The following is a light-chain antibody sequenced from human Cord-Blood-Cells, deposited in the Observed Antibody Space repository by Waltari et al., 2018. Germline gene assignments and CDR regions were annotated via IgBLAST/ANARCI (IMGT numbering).Light chain of an antibody. Sequence: DIQMTQSPSSLSASVGDRVTITCRASQGISNSLAWYQQKPGKAPKLLLYAASRLESGVPSRFSSSGSGTDYTLTISSLQPEDFATYYCHQYYSTQWTFGQGTKVEIK. CDR1: QGISNS. CDR3: HQYYSTQWT. CDR2: AAS. V-gene: IGKV1-NL1*01. J-gene: IGKJ1*01.